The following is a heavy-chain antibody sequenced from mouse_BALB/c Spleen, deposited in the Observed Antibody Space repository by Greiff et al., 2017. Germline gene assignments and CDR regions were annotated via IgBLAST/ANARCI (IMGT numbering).Heavy chain of an antibody. J-gene: IGHJ4*01. D-gene: IGHD2-3*01. Sequence: EVMLVESGGGLVQPGGSLRLSCATSGFTFTDYYMSWVRQPPGKALEWLGFIRNKANGYTTEYSASVKGRFTISRDNSQSILYLQMNTLRAEDSATYYCARADGHYVGAMDYWGQGTSVTVSS. CDR3: ARADGHYVGAMDY. CDR2: IRNKANGYTT. CDR1: GFTFTDYY. V-gene: IGHV7-3*02.